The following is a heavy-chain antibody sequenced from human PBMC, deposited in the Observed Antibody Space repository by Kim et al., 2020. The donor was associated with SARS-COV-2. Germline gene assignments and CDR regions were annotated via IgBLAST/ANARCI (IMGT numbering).Heavy chain of an antibody. J-gene: IGHJ3*02. D-gene: IGHD6-13*01. CDR2: MSHDTTLE. CDR1: GFTFGGYA. V-gene: IGHV3-30-3*01. Sequence: GGSLRLSCAGSGFTFGGYAMHWVRQAPGKGLEWVAVMSHDTTLEDYADSVKGRFSISRDNSEKVMFLQMNSLRIEDTAVYYCARHGYSTKWYNTAFDIWGQGTMVTVSS. CDR3: ARHGYSTKWYNTAFDI.